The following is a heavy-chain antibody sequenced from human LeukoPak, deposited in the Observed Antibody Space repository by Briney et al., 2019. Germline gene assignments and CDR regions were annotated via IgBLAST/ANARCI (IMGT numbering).Heavy chain of an antibody. CDR3: ARSLLGSSGWYYYYGMDV. J-gene: IGHJ6*02. CDR1: GGSISSYY. D-gene: IGHD6-19*01. CDR2: IYYSGST. Sequence: SETLSLTCTVSGGSISSYYWSWIRQPPGKGLEWIGYIYYSGSTNYNPSLKSRVTISVDTSKNQFSLKLSSVTAADTAVYYCARSLLGSSGWYYYYGMDVWGQGTTVTVSS. V-gene: IGHV4-59*12.